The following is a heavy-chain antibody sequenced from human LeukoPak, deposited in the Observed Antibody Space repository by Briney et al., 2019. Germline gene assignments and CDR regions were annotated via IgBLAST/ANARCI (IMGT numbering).Heavy chain of an antibody. V-gene: IGHV4-4*02. J-gene: IGHJ3*02. D-gene: IGHD2-21*02. Sequence: PSGTLSLTCAVPGDSISSDIWWNWVRQPPGKGLEWIGEIHHSGGINYNPSLKSRVTISVDTSKNQFSLKLSSVTAADTAVYYCARRAYCGSACNSDAFDIWGQGTMVTVSS. CDR2: IHHSGGI. CDR3: ARRAYCGSACNSDAFDI. CDR1: GDSISSDIW.